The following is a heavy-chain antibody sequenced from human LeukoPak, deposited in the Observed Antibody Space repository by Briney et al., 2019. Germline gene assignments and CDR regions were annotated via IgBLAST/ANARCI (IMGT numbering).Heavy chain of an antibody. CDR2: ISSSGTTT. J-gene: IGHJ4*02. D-gene: IGHD3-22*01. Sequence: GGSLRLSCAASGFTFSSYEMNWVRQAPGKGLEWVSYISSSGTTTYYADSVKGRFTISRDNSKNTLYLQMNSLRAEDTAVYYCAKDNYYDSSGYYFWDYWGQGTLVTVSS. CDR3: AKDNYYDSSGYYFWDY. V-gene: IGHV3-48*03. CDR1: GFTFSSYE.